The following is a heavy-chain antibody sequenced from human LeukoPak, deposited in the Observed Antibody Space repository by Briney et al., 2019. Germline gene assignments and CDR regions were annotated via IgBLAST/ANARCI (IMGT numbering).Heavy chain of an antibody. Sequence: PSETLSLTCTVSGGSISSSSYYWGWIRQPPGKGLEWIGSIYYSGSTYYNPSLKSRVTISVDTSKNQFSLKLSSVTAADTAVYYCARGRVNHSSSRLAKFDYWGQGTLVTVSS. CDR1: GGSISSSSYY. V-gene: IGHV4-39*01. CDR2: IYYSGST. D-gene: IGHD6-13*01. CDR3: ARGRVNHSSSRLAKFDY. J-gene: IGHJ4*02.